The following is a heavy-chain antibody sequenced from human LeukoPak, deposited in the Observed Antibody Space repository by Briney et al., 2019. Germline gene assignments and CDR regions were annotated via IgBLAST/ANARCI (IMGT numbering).Heavy chain of an antibody. V-gene: IGHV4-39*07. Sequence: SETLSLTCTVSGGSISSSSYYWGWIRQPPGKGLEWIGSIYYSGSTYYNPSLKSRVTISVDTSKNQFSLKLSSVTAADTAVYYCARVKVGIVVVPAEDYYYYMDVWGKGTTVTVSS. CDR1: GGSISSSSYY. D-gene: IGHD2-2*01. CDR2: IYYSGST. CDR3: ARVKVGIVVVPAEDYYYYMDV. J-gene: IGHJ6*03.